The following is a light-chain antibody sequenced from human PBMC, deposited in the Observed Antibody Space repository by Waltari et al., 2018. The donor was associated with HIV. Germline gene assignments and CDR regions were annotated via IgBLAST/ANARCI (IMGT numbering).Light chain of an antibody. CDR1: NIGSKS. CDR2: YDS. J-gene: IGLJ3*02. CDR3: QVWDSSSDLSWV. Sequence: SYVLTQPPSVSVAPGKTARLTCGGNNIGSKSVHCYQQKPGQAPVLVIYYDSDRPSGVPERFSGSNSGNTATLTISRVEAGDEADYYCQVWDSSSDLSWVFGGGTKLTVL. V-gene: IGLV3-21*04.